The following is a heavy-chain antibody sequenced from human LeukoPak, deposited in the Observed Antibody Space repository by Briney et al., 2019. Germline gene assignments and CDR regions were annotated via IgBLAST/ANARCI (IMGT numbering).Heavy chain of an antibody. CDR2: IIPIFGTA. V-gene: IGHV1-69*13. CDR3: ARDHGIAAAGAFDY. Sequence: SVKVSCKASGYTFTSYDINWVRQAPGQGLEWMGGIIPIFGTANYAQKFQGRVTITADESTSTAYMELSSLRSEDTAVYYCARDHGIAAAGAFDYWGQGTLVTVSS. CDR1: GYTFTSYD. J-gene: IGHJ4*02. D-gene: IGHD6-13*01.